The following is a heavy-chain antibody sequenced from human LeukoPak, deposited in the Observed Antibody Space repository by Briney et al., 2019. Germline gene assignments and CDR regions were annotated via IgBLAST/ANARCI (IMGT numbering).Heavy chain of an antibody. CDR2: VHYTWNT. V-gene: IGHV4-59*01. CDR3: ARVASKGGMDV. J-gene: IGHJ6*02. CDR1: GGSIGSYH. Sequence: PSETLSLTCSVSGGSIGSYHWSWIRQPPGKGLEWIGHVHYTWNTKYNPSLTGRVSISLDRSRNQFSLSLSSLTAADTAVYYCARVASKGGMDVWGQGTTVIVSS. D-gene: IGHD5/OR15-5a*01.